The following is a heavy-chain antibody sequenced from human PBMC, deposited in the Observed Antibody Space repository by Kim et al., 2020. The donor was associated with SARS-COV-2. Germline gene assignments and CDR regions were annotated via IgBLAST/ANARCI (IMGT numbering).Heavy chain of an antibody. V-gene: IGHV2-70*01. D-gene: IGHD4-17*01. CDR3: ARVLLTEDYGGTFDY. CDR1: GFSLTTSGMS. J-gene: IGHJ4*02. Sequence: SGPTLVNPTQSLTLTCTFSGFSLTTSGMSVSWIRQPPGKALEWLALIDWDDDKYYSTSLKTRVTISKDTSKNQVVLTMTNMDPVDTATYYCARVLLTEDYGGTFDYWGPGTLVTVSS. CDR2: IDWDDDK.